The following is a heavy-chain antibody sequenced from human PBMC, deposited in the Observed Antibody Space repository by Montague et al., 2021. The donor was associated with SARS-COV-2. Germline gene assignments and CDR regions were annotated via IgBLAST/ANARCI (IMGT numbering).Heavy chain of an antibody. Sequence: SETLSLTCTVSGGSITGYYWSWIRQSAGKGLEWLGRIYASGSTNYNPSLNSRVTMSVDTSKKQFSLKLTSVTAADTALYYCARHRVAWLVSYWGQGTLVTVSS. J-gene: IGHJ4*02. D-gene: IGHD2-21*01. CDR2: IYASGST. CDR3: ARHRVAWLVSY. V-gene: IGHV4-4*07. CDR1: GGSITGYY.